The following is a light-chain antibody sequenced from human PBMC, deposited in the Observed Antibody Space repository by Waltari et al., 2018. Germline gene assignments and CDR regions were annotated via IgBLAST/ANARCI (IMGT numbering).Light chain of an antibody. CDR2: KAS. Sequence: DIQMTQSPSTLSASVGDRVTITCRASQSISSWLAWYQQKPGKAPKHLIYKASSLESGVPSRFGGSGSGTEFTLTISSLQPDDFATYYCQQYNSYSWTFGQGTKVEIK. J-gene: IGKJ1*01. V-gene: IGKV1-5*03. CDR3: QQYNSYSWT. CDR1: QSISSW.